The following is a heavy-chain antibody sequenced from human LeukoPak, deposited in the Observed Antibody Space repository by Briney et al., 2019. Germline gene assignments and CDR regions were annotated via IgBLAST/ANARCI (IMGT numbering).Heavy chain of an antibody. Sequence: ASVKVSCKASGYTFTSYYMHWVRQAPGQGLEWMGWISGYNGNTNYAQKFQGRVTMTRDTSITTAYMELTSLRSDDTAVYYCARDPAIYYESDYYFDNWGQGTLVTVSS. V-gene: IGHV1-2*02. CDR3: ARDPAIYYESDYYFDN. CDR2: ISGYNGNT. CDR1: GYTFTSYY. D-gene: IGHD3-22*01. J-gene: IGHJ4*02.